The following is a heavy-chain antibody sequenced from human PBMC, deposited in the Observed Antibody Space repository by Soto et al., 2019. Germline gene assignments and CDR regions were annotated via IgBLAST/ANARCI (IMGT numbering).Heavy chain of an antibody. CDR3: ARARFGKSSSSYYYYGMDV. CDR2: INPNSGGT. V-gene: IGHV1-2*04. Sequence: ASVKVSCKASGYTFTGYYMHWVRQAPGQGPEWMGWINPNSGGTNYAQKFQGWVTMTRDTSISTAYMELSRLRSDDTAVYYCARARFGKSSSSYYYYGMDVWGQGTTVTVSS. J-gene: IGHJ6*02. CDR1: GYTFTGYY. D-gene: IGHD6-6*01.